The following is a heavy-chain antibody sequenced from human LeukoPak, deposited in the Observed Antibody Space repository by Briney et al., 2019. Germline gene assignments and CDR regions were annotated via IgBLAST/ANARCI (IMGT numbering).Heavy chain of an antibody. Sequence: PGGSLRLSCAASGFTFRSYNMNWVRQAPGKGLEWVSSISSSSSHIYYADDVKGRFTVSRDHANHSLFLHMSSLTAEDTAMYYCARGRIAGSRGPFDFWGQGTMVTVSS. CDR2: ISSSSSHI. CDR3: ARGRIAGSRGPFDF. CDR1: GFTFRSYN. V-gene: IGHV3-21*01. J-gene: IGHJ3*01. D-gene: IGHD6-13*01.